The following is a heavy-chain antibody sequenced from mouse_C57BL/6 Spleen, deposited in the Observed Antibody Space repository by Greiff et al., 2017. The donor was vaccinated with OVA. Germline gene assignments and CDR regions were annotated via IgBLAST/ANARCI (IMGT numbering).Heavy chain of an antibody. CDR3: ARDYGSSYGSYFDY. V-gene: IGHV1-55*01. CDR1: GYTFTSYW. CDR2: IYPGSGST. D-gene: IGHD1-1*01. Sequence: QVQLQQPGAELVKPGASVKMSCKASGYTFTSYWITWVKQRPGQGLEWIGDIYPGSGSTNYNEKFKSKATLTVDTSSSTAYMQLSSLTSEDSAVYYCARDYGSSYGSYFDYWGQGTTLTVSA. J-gene: IGHJ2*01.